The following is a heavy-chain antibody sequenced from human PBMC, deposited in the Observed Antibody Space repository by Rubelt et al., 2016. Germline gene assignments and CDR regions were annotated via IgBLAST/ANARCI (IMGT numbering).Heavy chain of an antibody. D-gene: IGHD6-13*01. Sequence: YSGSTYYNTSLKSRVTISVDTSKNQFSLKLSSVTAADTAVYYCAVAAAGLDYWGQGTLVTVSS. CDR3: AVAAAGLDY. V-gene: IGHV4-31*02. J-gene: IGHJ4*02. CDR2: YSGST.